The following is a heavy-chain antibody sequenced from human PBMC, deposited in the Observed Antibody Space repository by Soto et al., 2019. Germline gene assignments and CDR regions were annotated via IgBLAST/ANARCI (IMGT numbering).Heavy chain of an antibody. V-gene: IGHV4-59*02. D-gene: IGHD6-19*01. CDR3: ARVRVAVASYFDY. Sequence: PSETLSLTCIVSGVSVTSYHWSWIRQFPGRGLEWIAYTAHTGNTNYNPSLKSRVIISVDTSKNQFSLKLSSVTAADTAVYYCARVRVAVASYFDYWGQGTLVTVSS. CDR1: GVSVTSYH. J-gene: IGHJ4*02. CDR2: TAHTGNT.